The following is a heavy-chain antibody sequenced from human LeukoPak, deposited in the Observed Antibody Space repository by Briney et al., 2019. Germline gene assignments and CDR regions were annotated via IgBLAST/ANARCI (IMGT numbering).Heavy chain of an antibody. D-gene: IGHD6-13*01. Sequence: PGGSLRLSCAASGFTFSSYGMHWVRQAPGKGLEWVAVISYDGSNKYYADSVKGRFTISRDNSKNTLYLQMNSLRAEDTAVYYCAKDLPAAALDYWGQGTLVTVSS. V-gene: IGHV3-30*18. J-gene: IGHJ4*02. CDR2: ISYDGSNK. CDR1: GFTFSSYG. CDR3: AKDLPAAALDY.